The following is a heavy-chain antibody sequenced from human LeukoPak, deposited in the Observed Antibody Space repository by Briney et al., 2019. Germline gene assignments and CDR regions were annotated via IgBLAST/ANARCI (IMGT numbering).Heavy chain of an antibody. CDR3: AKEPASGSCFDY. J-gene: IGHJ4*02. D-gene: IGHD3-10*01. V-gene: IGHV3-23*01. CDR2: ISGSGTST. Sequence: GGSLRLSCTASGYTFNSYAMSWVRQAPGKELEWVSGISGSGTSTYYADSVKGRFTISRDNSKNTLYLQMNSLRAEDTALYYCAKEPASGSCFDYWGQGTLVTVSS. CDR1: GYTFNSYA.